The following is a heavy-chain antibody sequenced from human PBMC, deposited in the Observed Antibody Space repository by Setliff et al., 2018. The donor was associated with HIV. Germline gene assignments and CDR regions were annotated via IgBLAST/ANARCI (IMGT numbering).Heavy chain of an antibody. CDR3: ARETSVTPVGLDI. J-gene: IGHJ6*02. D-gene: IGHD2-2*01. Sequence: SETLSLTCAVYGGSFSGYWSWIRQSPGKGLEWLGEINHSGNTHYDPSLKSRLTISIDTSKKQFSLKLNSVTAADTAVYYCARETSVTPVGLDIWGQGTTVTVSS. V-gene: IGHV4-34*01. CDR2: INHSGNT. CDR1: GGSFSGY.